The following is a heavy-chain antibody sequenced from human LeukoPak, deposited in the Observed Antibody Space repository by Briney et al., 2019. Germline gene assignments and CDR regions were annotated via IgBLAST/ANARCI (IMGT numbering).Heavy chain of an antibody. CDR2: MNPNSGNT. Sequence: ASVKVSCKASGYTFTSYDINWVRQATGQGLEWMGWMNPNSGNTGYAQKFQGRVTITRNTSISTAYMELRSLRSDDTAVYYCARHYDFWSGSNWFDPWGQGTLVTVSS. CDR1: GYTFTSYD. J-gene: IGHJ5*02. V-gene: IGHV1-8*03. CDR3: ARHYDFWSGSNWFDP. D-gene: IGHD3-3*01.